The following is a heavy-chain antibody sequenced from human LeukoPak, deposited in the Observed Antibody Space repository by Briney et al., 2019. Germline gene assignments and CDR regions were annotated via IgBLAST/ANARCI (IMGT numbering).Heavy chain of an antibody. CDR1: GASISSDTYF. Sequence: SETLSLTCTVSGASISSDTYFWSWVRQPAGKGLEWIGRIYPSGNTNYNPSLKSRVTLSVDTSKTQFYLSLSSVTAADTAVYYCAREDSGSYYNFYYFYMDVWGKGTTVTISS. D-gene: IGHD3-10*01. CDR3: AREDSGSYYNFYYFYMDV. CDR2: IYPSGNT. J-gene: IGHJ6*03. V-gene: IGHV4-61*02.